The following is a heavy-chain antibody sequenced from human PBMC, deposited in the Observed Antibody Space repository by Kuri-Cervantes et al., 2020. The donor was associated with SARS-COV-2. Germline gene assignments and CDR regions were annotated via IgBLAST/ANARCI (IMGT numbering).Heavy chain of an antibody. J-gene: IGHJ3*02. Sequence: SVTVSFKACGGTFSSYAISWVRQAPGQGLEWMGGMIPIFGTANCAQKFQGRVTITADKSTSTAYMELSSLRSEDTAVYCCARDLQRGTFDIWGQGTMVTVSS. D-gene: IGHD1-14*01. CDR1: GGTFSSYA. CDR3: ARDLQRGTFDI. V-gene: IGHV1-69*06. CDR2: MIPIFGTA.